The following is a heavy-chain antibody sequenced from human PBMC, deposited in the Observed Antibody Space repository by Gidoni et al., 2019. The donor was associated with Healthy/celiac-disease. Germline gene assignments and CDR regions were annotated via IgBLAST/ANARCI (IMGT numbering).Heavy chain of an antibody. CDR1: GGSISSYY. J-gene: IGHJ3*02. V-gene: IGHV4-4*07. CDR3: ANSPVGGIAVAGSHAFDI. D-gene: IGHD6-19*01. CDR2: IYTSGST. Sequence: QVQLQESGPGLVKPSETLSLTCTASGGSISSYYWSWIRQPAGKGLEWIGRIYTSGSTNNNPSLKSRGTMSVDTSKNEFSLKLSSVTAADTAVYYCANSPVGGIAVAGSHAFDIWGQGTMVTVSS.